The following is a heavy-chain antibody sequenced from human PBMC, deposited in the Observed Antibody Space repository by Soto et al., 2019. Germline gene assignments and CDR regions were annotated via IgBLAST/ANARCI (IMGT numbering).Heavy chain of an antibody. Sequence: QVQLVQSGAEVKKPGASVKVSCKASGYTFTIYGISWVRQAPGQGLEWKGRISGYNGNTDYAQNLQDRVTLTTDASTSSVYMELRSLRSDGTAVYYCARVDYYDSSGYYGYWGQGTLITVSS. D-gene: IGHD3-22*01. CDR2: ISGYNGNT. CDR3: ARVDYYDSSGYYGY. J-gene: IGHJ4*02. V-gene: IGHV1-18*04. CDR1: GYTFTIYG.